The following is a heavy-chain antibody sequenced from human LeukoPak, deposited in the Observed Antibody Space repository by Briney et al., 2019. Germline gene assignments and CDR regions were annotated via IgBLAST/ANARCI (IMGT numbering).Heavy chain of an antibody. D-gene: IGHD3-22*01. CDR1: GGSFSGYY. V-gene: IGHV4-4*09. CDR2: IYNGGST. CDR3: ARNGDDSSDYYYFGY. J-gene: IGHJ4*02. Sequence: SETLSLTCAVYGGSFSGYYWSWIRQPPGKGLEWVGYIYNGGSTKYNPSLKSRVTISVDTTNNKFSLKLNSVTAADTAIYYCARNGDDSSDYYYFGYWGQGALVTVSS.